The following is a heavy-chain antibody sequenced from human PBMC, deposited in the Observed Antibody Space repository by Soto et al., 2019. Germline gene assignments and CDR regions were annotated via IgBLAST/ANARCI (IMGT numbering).Heavy chain of an antibody. CDR2: ISSSSSYI. V-gene: IGHV3-21*01. CDR1: GFTFSSYS. Sequence: EVQLVESGGGLVKPGGSLRLSCAASGFTFSSYSMNWVRQAPGKGLEWVSSISSSSSYIYYADSVKGRFTISRDNAKNSLYLQMNSLRAEDTAVYYCARDSGQRYYYGSGSYYNAPEGDYWGQGTLVTVSS. CDR3: ARDSGQRYYYGSGSYYNAPEGDY. J-gene: IGHJ4*02. D-gene: IGHD3-10*01.